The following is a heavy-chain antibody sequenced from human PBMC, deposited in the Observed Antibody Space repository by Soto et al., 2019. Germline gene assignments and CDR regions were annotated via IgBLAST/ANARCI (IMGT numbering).Heavy chain of an antibody. Sequence: SETLSLTCXVSGGSISSSNWWSWVRQPPGKGLEWIGEIYYSGSTNYNPSLKSRVTISVDTSKNQFSLKLSSVTAADTAVYYCARGRYWDCSGGSCYAGWFEPWGQGTLVTVSS. CDR1: GGSISSSNW. CDR2: IYYSGST. J-gene: IGHJ5*02. V-gene: IGHV4-4*02. D-gene: IGHD2-15*01. CDR3: ARGRYWDCSGGSCYAGWFEP.